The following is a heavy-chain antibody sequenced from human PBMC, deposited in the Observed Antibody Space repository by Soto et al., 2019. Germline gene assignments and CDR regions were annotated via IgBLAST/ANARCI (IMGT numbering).Heavy chain of an antibody. CDR1: GFTFSTYW. CDR2: INSDGSST. D-gene: IGHD6-13*01. CDR3: TRAPEYSSSWYWYYYGMDV. V-gene: IGHV3-74*01. J-gene: IGHJ6*02. Sequence: GGSLRLSCAASGFTFSTYWMHWVRQAPGKGLVWVSRINSDGSSTSYADSVKGRFTISRDNAKNTLYLQMNSLRAEETAVYYCTRAPEYSSSWYWYYYGMDVWGQGTTVTVSS.